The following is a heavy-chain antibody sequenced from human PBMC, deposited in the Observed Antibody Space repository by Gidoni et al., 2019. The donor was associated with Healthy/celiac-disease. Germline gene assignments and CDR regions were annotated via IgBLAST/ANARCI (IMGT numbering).Heavy chain of an antibody. V-gene: IGHV3-21*01. CDR3: ARDESYYYDSSGLEGSDY. D-gene: IGHD3-22*01. CDR1: GFTFISYS. CDR2: ISSSSSYI. J-gene: IGHJ4*02. Sequence: EVQLVESGGGLVKPGGSLRLSCAASGFTFISYSMNWVRQAPGTGLEWVSSISSSSSYIYDADSVKGRFTISRDNAKNSLYLQMNSLRAEDTAVYYCARDESYYYDSSGLEGSDYWGQGTLVTVSS.